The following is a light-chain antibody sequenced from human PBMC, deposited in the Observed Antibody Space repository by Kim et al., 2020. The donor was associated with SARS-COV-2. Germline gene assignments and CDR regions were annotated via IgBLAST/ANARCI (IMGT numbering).Light chain of an antibody. V-gene: IGKV3-15*01. CDR1: QSISNN. CDR3: QQYNNWPPNT. Sequence: ETMMTQSPATLSVSPGERATLSCRSSQSISNNLAWYQQKPGQAPRLLIYGVSTRATVIPARFSGSGSGTDFTLTISSLQSEDFAVYYWQQYNNWPPNTFGQGTKLEI. J-gene: IGKJ2*01. CDR2: GVS.